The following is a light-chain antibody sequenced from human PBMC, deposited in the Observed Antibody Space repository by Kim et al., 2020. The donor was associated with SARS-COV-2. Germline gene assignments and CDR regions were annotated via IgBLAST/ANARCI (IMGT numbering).Light chain of an antibody. CDR1: QTIITY. V-gene: IGKV1-39*01. CDR2: DAS. J-gene: IGKJ2*01. CDR3: QQTYTTPYT. Sequence: DIQLTQSPSSLSVSVGDGVTITCRASQTIITYLKWYQQKPGKAPKVLIYDASKMQRGVPSRFSGRGSGTDFTLTISSLQPEDFATYYCQQTYTTPYTFGQGTKLEI.